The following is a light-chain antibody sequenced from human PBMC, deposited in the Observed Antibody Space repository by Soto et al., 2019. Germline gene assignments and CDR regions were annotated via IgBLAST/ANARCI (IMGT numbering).Light chain of an antibody. Sequence: LTQPASVSGSPGQSITISYTGTSSDVGGYNYVSWYQHHPGKAPKLMIFDVSNRPSGVSNRFSGSKSGNTASLTISGLQPEDEADYYCSSYTTSNTRQIVFGTGTKVTVL. J-gene: IGLJ1*01. V-gene: IGLV2-14*03. CDR2: DVS. CDR3: SSYTTSNTRQIV. CDR1: SSDVGGYNY.